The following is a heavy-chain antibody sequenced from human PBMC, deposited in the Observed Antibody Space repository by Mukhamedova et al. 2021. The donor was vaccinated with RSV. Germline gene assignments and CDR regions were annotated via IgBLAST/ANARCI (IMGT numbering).Heavy chain of an antibody. CDR3: ARDEGYCTNGVCYDY. V-gene: IGHV3-48*03. CDR2: ISSSGSTI. D-gene: IGHD2-8*01. Sequence: LISSSGSTIYYADSVKGRFTISRDNAKNSLYLQMNSLRAEDTAVYYCARDEGYCTNGVCYDYWGQGTLVTVSS. J-gene: IGHJ4*02.